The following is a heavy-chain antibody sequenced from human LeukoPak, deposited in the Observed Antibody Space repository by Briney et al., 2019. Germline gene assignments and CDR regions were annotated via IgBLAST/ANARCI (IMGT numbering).Heavy chain of an antibody. V-gene: IGHV3-23*01. Sequence: GGSLRLSCAASGLTFSSSVIHWVRQAPGKGLEWVSSISNSGGSTYYADSVKGRFTISRDNSKNTLYLQMNSLRAEDTAVYYCAKEGFDSWGQGTLVTVSS. CDR2: ISNSGGST. J-gene: IGHJ4*02. CDR1: GLTFSSSV. CDR3: AKEGFDS.